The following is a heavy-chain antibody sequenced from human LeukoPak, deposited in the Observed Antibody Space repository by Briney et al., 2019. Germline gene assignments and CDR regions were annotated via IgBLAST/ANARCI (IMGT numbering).Heavy chain of an antibody. Sequence: PSEPLSLTCTVSGASIDRYYWSWMRQPTGKGLEWIGYTHNNGDSNYNPSLKSRLTISVDTSKNEVSLVLTCVTAADTALYYCARQPAGTAAFDIWAQGTMVIVSA. V-gene: IGHV4-59*08. CDR3: ARQPAGTAAFDI. J-gene: IGHJ3*02. CDR1: GASIDRYY. D-gene: IGHD1-14*01. CDR2: THNNGDS.